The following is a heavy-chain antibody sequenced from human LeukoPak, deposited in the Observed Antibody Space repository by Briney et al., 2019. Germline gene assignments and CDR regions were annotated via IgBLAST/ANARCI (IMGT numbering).Heavy chain of an antibody. CDR1: GFTFSDYY. Sequence: GGSLRLSCAASGFTFSDYYMSWIRQAPGKGLEWVSYISSSGSTIYYADSVKGRFTISRDDAKNTVYLQMSGLGVDDTAVYYCARGNYYSIDYWGQGTLVTVSS. D-gene: IGHD1-26*01. CDR3: ARGNYYSIDY. J-gene: IGHJ4*02. CDR2: ISSSGSTI. V-gene: IGHV3-11*04.